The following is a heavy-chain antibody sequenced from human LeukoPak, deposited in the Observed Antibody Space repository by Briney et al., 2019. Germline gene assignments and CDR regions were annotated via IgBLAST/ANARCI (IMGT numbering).Heavy chain of an antibody. J-gene: IGHJ4*02. Sequence: SETLSLTCAVYGGSFSGYYWSWIRQPPGKGLEWIGEINHSGRTNYNPSLKSRVTISVDTSKNQFSLKLSSVTAADTAVYYCARGGYIAAAGNYWGQGTLVTVSS. D-gene: IGHD6-13*01. CDR3: ARGGYIAAAGNY. CDR1: GGSFSGYY. V-gene: IGHV4-34*01. CDR2: INHSGRT.